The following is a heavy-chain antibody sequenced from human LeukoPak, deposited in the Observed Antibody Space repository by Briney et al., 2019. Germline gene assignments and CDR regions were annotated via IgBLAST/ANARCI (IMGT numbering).Heavy chain of an antibody. Sequence: SETLSLPCTVSGGSIDTSNYFGAWIRQPPGKGLEWIGNIFYSGSTYYSPPLKSRVTISLDTSRNQFSLKLSSVTAADTAVYYCARVPYYYDRRNYFDYWGQGTLVTVSS. CDR1: GGSIDTSNYF. J-gene: IGHJ4*02. D-gene: IGHD3-22*01. V-gene: IGHV4-39*07. CDR2: IFYSGST. CDR3: ARVPYYYDRRNYFDY.